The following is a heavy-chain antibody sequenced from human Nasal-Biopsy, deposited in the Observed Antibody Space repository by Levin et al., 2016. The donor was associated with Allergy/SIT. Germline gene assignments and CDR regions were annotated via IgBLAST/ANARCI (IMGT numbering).Heavy chain of an antibody. Sequence: SETLSLTCTVSAGSISSYYWSWIRQSAGKGLEWIGRVYSSGTAYYNPSLRSRVTMSVDTSKNQFSLKLSSVTAADTAVYYCARDCGTTSCRRADYYYGLDVWGQGTTVTVSS. V-gene: IGHV4-4*07. J-gene: IGHJ6*02. CDR1: AGSISSYY. CDR3: ARDCGTTSCRRADYYYGLDV. D-gene: IGHD2-2*01. CDR2: VYSSGTA.